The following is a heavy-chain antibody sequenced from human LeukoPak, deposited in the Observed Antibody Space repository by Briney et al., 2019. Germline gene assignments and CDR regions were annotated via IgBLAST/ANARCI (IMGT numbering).Heavy chain of an antibody. Sequence: PGGSLRLSCAASGFTFSNYSMNWVRQAPGKGLEWVSSISSSSSYIFYADSVKGRFTISRDNAKNSLYLQMNSLRAEDTAVYYCARGYCSGGSCYHWGQGTLVTVSS. J-gene: IGHJ5*02. CDR2: ISSSSSYI. CDR1: GFTFSNYS. CDR3: ARGYCSGGSCYH. D-gene: IGHD2-15*01. V-gene: IGHV3-21*01.